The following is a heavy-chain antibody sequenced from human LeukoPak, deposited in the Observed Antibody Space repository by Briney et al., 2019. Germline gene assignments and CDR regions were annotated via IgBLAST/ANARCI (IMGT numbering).Heavy chain of an antibody. J-gene: IGHJ4*02. V-gene: IGHV3-48*03. CDR3: AREVSGYDFGY. D-gene: IGHD5-12*01. CDR2: ISSSGSTI. CDR1: GFTFSSYE. Sequence: PGGSLRLSCAASGFTFSSYEMNWVRQAPGKGLEWVSYISSSGSTIYYADSVRGRFTISRDNAKNSLYLQMNSLRAEDTAVYYCAREVSGYDFGYWGQGTLVTVSS.